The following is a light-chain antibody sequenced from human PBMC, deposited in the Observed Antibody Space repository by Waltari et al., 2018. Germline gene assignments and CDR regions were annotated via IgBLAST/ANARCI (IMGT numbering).Light chain of an antibody. CDR1: QSVSSN. CDR3: QQYNNWPAIT. V-gene: IGKV3D-15*01. CDR2: GAA. J-gene: IGKJ5*01. Sequence: EIVMTQSPVTLSVSPGERATLPCRASQSVSSNLVWYQHKPGQAPRLLINGAATRATGIPDRFSGSGSGTEFTLTISSLQSEDFAVYYCQQYNNWPAITFGQGTRLEIK.